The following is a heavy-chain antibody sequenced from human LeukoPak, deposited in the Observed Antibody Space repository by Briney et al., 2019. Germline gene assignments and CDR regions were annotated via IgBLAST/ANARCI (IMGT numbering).Heavy chain of an antibody. CDR3: ARSVAASRDY. CDR1: GFTFDDYA. Sequence: GGSLRLSXAASGFTFDDYAMHWVRQAPGKGLEWVSGISWNSGSIGYADSVKGRFTISRDNAKNSLYLQMSSLRAEDTALYYCARSVAASRDYWGQGTLVTVSS. D-gene: IGHD2-15*01. J-gene: IGHJ4*02. CDR2: ISWNSGSI. V-gene: IGHV3-9*01.